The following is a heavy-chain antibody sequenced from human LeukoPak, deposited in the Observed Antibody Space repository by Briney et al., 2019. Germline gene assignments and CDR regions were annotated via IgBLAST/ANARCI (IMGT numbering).Heavy chain of an antibody. CDR1: GFTFSSYS. Sequence: PGGSLRLSCAASGFTFSSYSMHWVRQAPGKGLEWVAVISYDGSNKYYADSVKGRFTISRDNSKNTLYLQMNSLRAEDTAVYYCAKDGYGSGSYCFNYWGQGTLVTVSS. V-gene: IGHV3-30*18. D-gene: IGHD3-10*01. CDR3: AKDGYGSGSYCFNY. CDR2: ISYDGSNK. J-gene: IGHJ4*02.